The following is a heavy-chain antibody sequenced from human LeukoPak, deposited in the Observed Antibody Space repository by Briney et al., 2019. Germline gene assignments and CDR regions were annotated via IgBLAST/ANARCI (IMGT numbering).Heavy chain of an antibody. D-gene: IGHD5-24*01. J-gene: IGHJ4*02. V-gene: IGHV4-34*01. CDR3: ARGASKRDGYNEG. CDR2: INHSGST. Sequence: SETLSLTCAVYGGSFSGYYWSWIRQPPGKGLEWIGEINHSGSTNYNPSLKSRVTISVDTSKNQFSLKLSSVTAADTAVYYCARGASKRDGYNEGWGQGTLVTVSS. CDR1: GGSFSGYY.